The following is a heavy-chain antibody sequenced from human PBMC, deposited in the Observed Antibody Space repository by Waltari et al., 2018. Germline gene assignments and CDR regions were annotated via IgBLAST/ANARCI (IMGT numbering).Heavy chain of an antibody. D-gene: IGHD2-8*01. CDR1: GGSISSSSYY. CDR3: ARHPAMTIMLWYFDL. V-gene: IGHV4-39*01. J-gene: IGHJ2*01. Sequence: QLQLQESGPGLVKPSETLSLTCTVSGGSISSSSYYWGWIRQPPGKGLAGIGRLYYRGSTYYHPSLKSRVTISVDTSKTQFTQKLSLVTAADTAVYYCARHPAMTIMLWYFDLWGRGTLVTVSS. CDR2: LYYRGST.